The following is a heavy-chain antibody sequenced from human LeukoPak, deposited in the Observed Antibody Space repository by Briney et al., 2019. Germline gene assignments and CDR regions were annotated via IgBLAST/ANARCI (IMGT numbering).Heavy chain of an antibody. D-gene: IGHD2-21*02. V-gene: IGHV1-58*02. CDR3: AADPAGGSGGDSD. Sequence: SVKVSCKASGFTFTSSAMQWVRQARGQRLEWIGWIVVGSGNTNYAQKFQERVTITRDMSTSTAYMELSSLRSEDTAVYYCAADPAGGSGGDSDWGQGTLVTVSS. CDR2: IVVGSGNT. CDR1: GFTFTSSA. J-gene: IGHJ4*02.